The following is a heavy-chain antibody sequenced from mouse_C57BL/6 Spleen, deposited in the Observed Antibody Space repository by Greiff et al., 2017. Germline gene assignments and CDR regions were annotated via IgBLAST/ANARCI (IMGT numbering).Heavy chain of an antibody. V-gene: IGHV5-6*01. CDR2: ISSGGSYT. D-gene: IGHD3-2*02. CDR1: GFTFSSYG. J-gene: IGHJ2*01. Sequence: EVQLVESGGDLVKPGGSLKLSCAASGFTFSSYGMSWVRQTPDKRLEWVATISSGGSYTYYPDRVKGRFTISRDNAKNTLYLQMSSLKSEATAMYYCTRQGGTAQAFYYFDYWGQGTTLTVSS. CDR3: TRQGGTAQAFYYFDY.